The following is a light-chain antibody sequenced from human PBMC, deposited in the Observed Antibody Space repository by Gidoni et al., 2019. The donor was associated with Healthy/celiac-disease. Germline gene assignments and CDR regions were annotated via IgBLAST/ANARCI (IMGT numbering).Light chain of an antibody. V-gene: IGKV2-30*01. J-gene: IGKJ2*01. Sequence: DVVMPQSPLSLPVTLGQPASISCRSSQSLVYSDGNTYLNWFQQRPGQSPRRLIYQVSNRDSGVPDRFSGSGSGTDLTLKISRVEAEDVGVNYCMQGTHWPTRYTFGQGTKLESK. CDR2: QVS. CDR3: MQGTHWPTRYT. CDR1: QSLVYSDGNTY.